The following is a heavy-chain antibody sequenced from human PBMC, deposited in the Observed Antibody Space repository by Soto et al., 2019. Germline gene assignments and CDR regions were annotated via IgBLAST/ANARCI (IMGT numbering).Heavy chain of an antibody. CDR2: ISAYNGNT. Sequence: ASVKVSCKASGYTFPSYGISWVRQAPGQGLEWMGWISAYNGNTNYAQKLQGRVTMTTDTSTSTAYMELRSLRSDDTAVYYCARVELRYFDWLTYFDYWGQGTLVTVSS. J-gene: IGHJ4*02. CDR1: GYTFPSYG. V-gene: IGHV1-18*04. CDR3: ARVELRYFDWLTYFDY. D-gene: IGHD3-9*01.